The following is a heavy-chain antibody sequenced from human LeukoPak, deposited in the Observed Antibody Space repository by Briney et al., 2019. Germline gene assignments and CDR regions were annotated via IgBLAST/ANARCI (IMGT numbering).Heavy chain of an antibody. V-gene: IGHV3-7*04. CDR2: IKQDGSEK. J-gene: IGHJ5*02. Sequence: GGSLRLSCAASGLTFSNYWMTWVRQAPGKGLEWVANIKQDGSEKYYMDSVKGRFTISRDNAKNSLYLQMNSLRAEDTAVYYCARAYYGSARSRFDPWGQGSLVTVSS. CDR3: ARAYYGSARSRFDP. D-gene: IGHD3-10*01. CDR1: GLTFSNYW.